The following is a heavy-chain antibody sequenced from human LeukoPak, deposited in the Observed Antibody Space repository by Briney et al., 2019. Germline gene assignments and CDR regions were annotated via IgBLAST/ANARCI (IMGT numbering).Heavy chain of an antibody. Sequence: GGSLRLSCAASGFTFSSYAMSWVRQAPGKGLEWVSGINWNGGSTGYADSVKGRFTISRDNAKNPLYLQMNSLRAEDTALYYCARSVAASRDYWGQGTLVTVSS. D-gene: IGHD2-15*01. J-gene: IGHJ4*02. CDR3: ARSVAASRDY. CDR2: INWNGGST. V-gene: IGHV3-20*04. CDR1: GFTFSSYA.